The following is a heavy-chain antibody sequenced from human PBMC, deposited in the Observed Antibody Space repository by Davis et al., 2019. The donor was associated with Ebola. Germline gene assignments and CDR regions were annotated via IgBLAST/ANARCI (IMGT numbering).Heavy chain of an antibody. J-gene: IGHJ6*04. Sequence: MPSETLSLTCTVSGGSISSSSYYWGWIRQPPGKGLEWIGYIYYSGSTYYNPSLKSRVTISVDTSKNQFSLKLSSVTAADTAVYYCARGNAGSSSWYTYYGMDVWGKGTTVTVSS. CDR2: IYYSGST. D-gene: IGHD6-13*01. CDR1: GGSISSSSYY. V-gene: IGHV4-31*03. CDR3: ARGNAGSSSWYTYYGMDV.